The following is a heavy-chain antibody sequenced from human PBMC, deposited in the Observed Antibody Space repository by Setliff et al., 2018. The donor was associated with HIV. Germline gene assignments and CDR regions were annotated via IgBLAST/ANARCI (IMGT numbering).Heavy chain of an antibody. D-gene: IGHD6-6*01. CDR2: IYYSGST. Sequence: SETLSLTCTVSGGSISSGSYYWSWIRQPAGKGLEWIGYIYYSGSTNYNPSLKSRVTISVDTSKNQFSLKLSSVTAADTAVYYCARDRGSSYYYYYYMDVWGKGTTVTVSS. CDR3: ARDRGSSYYYYYYMDV. V-gene: IGHV4-61*10. CDR1: GGSISSGSYY. J-gene: IGHJ6*03.